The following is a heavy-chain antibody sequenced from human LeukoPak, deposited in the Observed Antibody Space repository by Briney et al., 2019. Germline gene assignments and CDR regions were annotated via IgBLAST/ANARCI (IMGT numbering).Heavy chain of an antibody. CDR1: GGSISSYY. CDR3: ARGGYYYDSSGYYYVYYFDY. J-gene: IGHJ4*02. CDR2: IYYSGST. V-gene: IGHV4-59*01. D-gene: IGHD3-22*01. Sequence: PSETLSLTCTVSGGSISSYYWSWIRQPPGKGLEWIGYIYYSGSTNCNPSLKSRVTISVDTSKNQFSLKLSSVTAADTAVYYCARGGYYYDSSGYYYVYYFDYWGQGTLVTVSS.